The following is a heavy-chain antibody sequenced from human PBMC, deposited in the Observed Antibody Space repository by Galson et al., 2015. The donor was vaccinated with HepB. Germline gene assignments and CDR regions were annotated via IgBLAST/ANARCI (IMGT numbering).Heavy chain of an antibody. V-gene: IGHV3-30-3*01. J-gene: IGHJ4*02. CDR3: ARAGPVTGAWRLHLLDF. D-gene: IGHD2-15*01. CDR2: ISYDGSNK. CDR1: GFTFSSYT. Sequence: SLRLSCAASGFTFSSYTMHWVRQAPGKGLEWVAVISYDGSNKYYADSVKGRFTISRDNSKNTLYLRMNSLRAEDTAVYYCARAGPVTGAWRLHLLDFWGQGTLVTVSS.